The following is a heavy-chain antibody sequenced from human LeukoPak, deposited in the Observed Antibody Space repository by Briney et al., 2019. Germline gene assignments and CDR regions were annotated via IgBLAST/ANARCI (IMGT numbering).Heavy chain of an antibody. CDR3: ARCSRSSTDCYSEFDI. Sequence: GGSLRLSCAASGCTFDEYGMSWVRQGPGKGLEWVSAINWNGDSRGYADSVRGRFTISRDNAKNSLYLQMNSLRAEDTALYYCARCSRSSTDCYSEFDIWGQGTMVTVSS. CDR1: GCTFDEYG. CDR2: INWNGDSR. J-gene: IGHJ3*02. V-gene: IGHV3-20*04. D-gene: IGHD2-2*02.